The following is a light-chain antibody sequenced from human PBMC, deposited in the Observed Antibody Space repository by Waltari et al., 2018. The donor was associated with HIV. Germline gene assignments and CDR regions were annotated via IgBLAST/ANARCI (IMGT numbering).Light chain of an antibody. Sequence: DIVMTQSPDSLAVSLGERATINCKSSQSVLYSSNNKNYLAWYQQKPGQPPKLLIYWASTRESGVPDRFSGSGSGTDFTLAISGLQAEDVAVYYCQQYYRTPVTFGPGTKVDIK. CDR2: WAS. CDR3: QQYYRTPVT. V-gene: IGKV4-1*01. J-gene: IGKJ3*01. CDR1: QSVLYSSNNKNY.